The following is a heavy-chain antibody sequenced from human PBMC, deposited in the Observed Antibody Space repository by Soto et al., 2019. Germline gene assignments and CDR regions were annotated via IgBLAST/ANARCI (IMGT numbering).Heavy chain of an antibody. CDR2: ISWNSGSI. CDR1: GFTFDEYA. Sequence: EVQLVESGGGLVQPGRSLRLSCAASGFTFDEYAMHWVRQAPGKGLEWVSGISWNSGSIGYADSVKGRFTISRDNAKNSLYLQMNSLRAEDTALYYCAKDIHPSYSSGWPDYWGQGTLVTVSS. J-gene: IGHJ4*02. CDR3: AKDIHPSYSSGWPDY. D-gene: IGHD6-19*01. V-gene: IGHV3-9*01.